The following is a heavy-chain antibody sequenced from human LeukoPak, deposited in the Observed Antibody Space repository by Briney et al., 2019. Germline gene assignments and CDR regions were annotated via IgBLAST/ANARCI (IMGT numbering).Heavy chain of an antibody. Sequence: GGSLRLSCAASGFTFSSYWMSWVRQAPGKGLEWVANIKQDGSVKYYVDSVKGRFTISRDNAKNSLYLQMNSLRAEDTAVYYCARDFEDSWFDPWGQGTLVTVSS. CDR3: ARDFEDSWFDP. J-gene: IGHJ5*02. CDR1: GFTFSSYW. V-gene: IGHV3-7*01. D-gene: IGHD3-9*01. CDR2: IKQDGSVK.